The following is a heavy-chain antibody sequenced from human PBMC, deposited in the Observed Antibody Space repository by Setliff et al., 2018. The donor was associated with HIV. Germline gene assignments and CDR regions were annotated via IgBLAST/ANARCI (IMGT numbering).Heavy chain of an antibody. D-gene: IGHD6-13*01. Sequence: SVKVSCKASGFTFTSSAVQWVRQARGQRLEWVGWIVVGSGNTNYAQKFQERVTITRDMSTSTAYMELSSLRSEDTAVYYCAAAGKSSSWSPHWGQGTLVTVSS. V-gene: IGHV1-58*01. CDR3: AAAGKSSSWSPH. CDR2: IVVGSGNT. J-gene: IGHJ4*02. CDR1: GFTFTSSA.